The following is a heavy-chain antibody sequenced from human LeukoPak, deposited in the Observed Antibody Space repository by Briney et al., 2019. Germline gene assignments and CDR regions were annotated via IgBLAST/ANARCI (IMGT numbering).Heavy chain of an antibody. J-gene: IGHJ4*03. D-gene: IGHD6-25*01. CDR2: IRYDGSNK. CDR3: AKMGWGAAGKKRYYFDY. Sequence: GGSLRLSCAASGFTFSSYGMHWVRQAPGKGLEWVAFIRYDGSNKYYADSVKGRFTISRDNSKNTLYLQMNSLGADDTAEYYRAKMGWGAAGKKRYYFDYWGQGTLVTVS. CDR1: GFTFSSYG. V-gene: IGHV3-30*02.